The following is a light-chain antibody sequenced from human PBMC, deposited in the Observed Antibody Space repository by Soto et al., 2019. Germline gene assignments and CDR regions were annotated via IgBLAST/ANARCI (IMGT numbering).Light chain of an antibody. V-gene: IGLV2-14*03. Sequence: QSALTQPASVSGSPGQSITISCTGTSSDIGAYNFVSWYQQHPGKAPKLVIYDVTYRPSGVSNRFSGSKSGSTASLTISGLQAEDEADYYCSSFTSSLARIFGGGTKLTVL. CDR1: SSDIGAYNF. CDR3: SSFTSSLARI. J-gene: IGLJ2*01. CDR2: DVT.